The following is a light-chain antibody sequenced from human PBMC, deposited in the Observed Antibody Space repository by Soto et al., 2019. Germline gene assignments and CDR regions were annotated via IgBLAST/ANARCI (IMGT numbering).Light chain of an antibody. Sequence: EIVLTQSPGTLSLSPGERATLSCRASQSVSSSYLAWYQQKPGQAPRLLMYGAASRATGIPDRFSGSGSGTDFTLTISRLEPEDFAVYYCQQYRTSPPLYTFGQGTKLEIK. V-gene: IGKV3-20*01. J-gene: IGKJ2*01. CDR2: GAA. CDR3: QQYRTSPPLYT. CDR1: QSVSSSY.